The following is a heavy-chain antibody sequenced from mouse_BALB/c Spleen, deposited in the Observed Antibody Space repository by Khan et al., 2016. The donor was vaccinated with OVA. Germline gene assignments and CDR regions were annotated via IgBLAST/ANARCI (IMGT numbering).Heavy chain of an antibody. J-gene: IGHJ2*01. Sequence: LVESGPELKKPGETVKISCKASGYTFTNYGMNWVKQAPGKGLKWMGWLNTNTGEPTYAEEFKGRFAFSLETSASHAYLQFNNLKNEDTANCFCARKGYFDYWGQGTTLTVSS. CDR3: ARKGYFDY. V-gene: IGHV9-3*02. CDR2: LNTNTGEP. CDR1: GYTFTNYG.